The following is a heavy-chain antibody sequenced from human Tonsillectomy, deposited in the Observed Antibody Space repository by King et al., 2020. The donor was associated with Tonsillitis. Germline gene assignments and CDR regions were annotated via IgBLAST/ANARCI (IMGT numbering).Heavy chain of an antibody. D-gene: IGHD4-17*01. CDR2: ILPGDSDT. CDR3: ARNPMTTREYWYFDL. CDR1: GFSFATYW. Sequence: GQLVQSGAEVIKPGESLKISCKGSGFSFATYWIAWVRQMPGKGLEWMGIILPGDSDTRYSPSFQGQVTISADKSISTAYLQWSSLKASDTAMYYCARNPMTTREYWYFDLWGRGTLVTVSS. V-gene: IGHV5-51*01. J-gene: IGHJ2*01.